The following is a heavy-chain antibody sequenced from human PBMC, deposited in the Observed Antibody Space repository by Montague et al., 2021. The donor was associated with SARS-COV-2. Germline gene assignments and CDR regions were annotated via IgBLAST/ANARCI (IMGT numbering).Heavy chain of an antibody. CDR1: GGSISSGGYY. Sequence: TLSLTCTVSGGSISSGGYYWSWIRQHPGKGLEWIGYIYYSGSTYYNPSLMSRVTISVDTSKNQFSLKLSSVTAADTAVYYCARAKGFIVLMVYAMGAFDIWGQGTMVTVSS. CDR3: ARAKGFIVLMVYAMGAFDI. CDR2: IYYSGST. V-gene: IGHV4-31*03. J-gene: IGHJ3*02. D-gene: IGHD2-8*01.